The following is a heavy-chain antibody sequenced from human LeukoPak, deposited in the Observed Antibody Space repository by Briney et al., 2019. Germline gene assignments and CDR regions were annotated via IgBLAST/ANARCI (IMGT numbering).Heavy chain of an antibody. CDR2: INPNSGGT. V-gene: IGHV1-2*02. D-gene: IGHD1-26*01. CDR1: GYTFTGYY. Sequence: GASVKVSCKASGYTFTGYYMHWVRQAPGQGLEWMGWINPNSGGTNYAQKFQGRVTMTRDTSISTAYMELSRLRSDDTAVYYCARDLRGGSYDAFDIWGQRTMVTVSS. CDR3: ARDLRGGSYDAFDI. J-gene: IGHJ3*02.